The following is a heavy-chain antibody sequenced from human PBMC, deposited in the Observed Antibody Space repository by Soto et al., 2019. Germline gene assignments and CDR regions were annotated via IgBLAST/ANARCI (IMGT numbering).Heavy chain of an antibody. V-gene: IGHV3-23*01. CDR1: GFTFSSYA. D-gene: IGHD5-12*01. CDR2: IGGSGGST. Sequence: GGSLRLSCAASGFTFSSYAMSWVRQAPGKGLEWVSAIGGSGGSTYYADSVKGRFTISRDNSKNTLYLQMNSLRAEDTAVYYCAKIGGYDKYYFDYWGQGTLVTVSS. CDR3: AKIGGYDKYYFDY. J-gene: IGHJ4*02.